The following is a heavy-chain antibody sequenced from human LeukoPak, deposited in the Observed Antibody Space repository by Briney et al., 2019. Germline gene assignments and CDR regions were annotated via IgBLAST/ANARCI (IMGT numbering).Heavy chain of an antibody. CDR3: ASGFGVVSNWFDP. D-gene: IGHD3-3*01. V-gene: IGHV4-39*01. CDR2: IYYSGST. Sequence: PSETLSLTCTVSGGSISSSSYYWGWIRHPPGKGLEWIGSIYYSGSTYYNPSLKSRVTISVDTSKNQFSLKLSSVTAADTAVYYCASGFGVVSNWFDPWGQGTLVTVSS. CDR1: GGSISSSSYY. J-gene: IGHJ5*02.